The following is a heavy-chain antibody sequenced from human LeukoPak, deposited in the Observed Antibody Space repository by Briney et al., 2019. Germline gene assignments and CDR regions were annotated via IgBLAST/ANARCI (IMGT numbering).Heavy chain of an antibody. V-gene: IGHV1-2*02. CDR1: GYTFNDYY. CDR3: ARVRIGQQLDKYYYYAMDV. Sequence: ASVKVSCKASGYTFNDYYLHWVRQAPGQGLELMGWINPNSGGTNYAQKFQGRVTMTTDTSISTAYMEVSRLRSDDTAVYYCARVRIGQQLDKYYYYAMDVWGQGTTVTVSS. CDR2: INPNSGGT. D-gene: IGHD6-13*01. J-gene: IGHJ6*02.